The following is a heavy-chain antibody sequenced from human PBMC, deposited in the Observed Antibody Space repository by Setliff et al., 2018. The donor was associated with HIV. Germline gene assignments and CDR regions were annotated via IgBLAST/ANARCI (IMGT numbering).Heavy chain of an antibody. V-gene: IGHV1-3*01. CDR2: IQVGNDKA. CDR3: AKDISASALYYYGMDV. CDR1: GYSFTAYT. D-gene: IGHD6-13*01. Sequence: ASVKVSCKASGYSFTAYTMHWVRQAPGQRLEWMGWIQVGNDKAKYSQELQGRVTLTTGTSTSTAYMELRSLRPDDTAVYYCAKDISASALYYYGMDVWGQGTTVTVSS. J-gene: IGHJ6*02.